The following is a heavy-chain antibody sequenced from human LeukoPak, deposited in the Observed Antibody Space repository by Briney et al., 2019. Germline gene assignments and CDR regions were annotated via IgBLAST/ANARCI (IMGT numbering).Heavy chain of an antibody. Sequence: GGSLRLSCAASGFTFSSYWMHWVRQAPGKGLVWVSRINSDGSSTSYADSVKGRFTISGDNAKNTLYLQMNSLRAEDTAVYYCARETPRGDAFDIWGQGTMVTVSS. CDR3: ARETPRGDAFDI. CDR2: INSDGSST. J-gene: IGHJ3*02. CDR1: GFTFSSYW. V-gene: IGHV3-74*01.